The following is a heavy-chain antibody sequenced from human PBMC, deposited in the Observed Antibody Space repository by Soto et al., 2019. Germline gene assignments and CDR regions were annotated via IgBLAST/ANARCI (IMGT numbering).Heavy chain of an antibody. J-gene: IGHJ6*02. CDR1: GYTFTSYD. D-gene: IGHD5-18*01. V-gene: IGHV1-8*01. CDR2: MNPNSGNT. CDR3: AAKRARGSSYRYDYYCGMDV. Sequence: ASVKVSCKASGYTFTSYDINWVRQATGQGLEWMGWMNPNSGNTGYAQKFQGRVTMTRNTSISTAYMELSSLRSEDTAVYYCAAKRARGSSYRYDYYCGMDVWGQGTTVTVSS.